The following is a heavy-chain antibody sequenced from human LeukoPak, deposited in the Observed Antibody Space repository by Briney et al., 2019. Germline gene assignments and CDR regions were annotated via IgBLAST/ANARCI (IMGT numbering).Heavy chain of an antibody. Sequence: SGTLSLTCAVSSGSISSDDWWSWVRLPPGEGLEWIGEIFHSGSTNYNPSLKSRVTISVDTSKNQFSLKLNAVTAADTAVYYCARRTYFDLWGRGTLVTVSS. CDR3: ARRTYFDL. V-gene: IGHV4-4*02. J-gene: IGHJ2*01. CDR1: SGSISSDDW. CDR2: IFHSGST.